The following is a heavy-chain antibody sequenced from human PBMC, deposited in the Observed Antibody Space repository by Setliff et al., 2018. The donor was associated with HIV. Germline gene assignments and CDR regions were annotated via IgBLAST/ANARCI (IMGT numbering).Heavy chain of an antibody. CDR3: ARDKDEDYGSTSFDY. CDR1: GGTFSSYA. J-gene: IGHJ4*02. CDR2: NIPVIGTA. V-gene: IGHV1-69*13. D-gene: IGHD4-17*01. Sequence: SVKVSCKASGGTFSSYAISWVRQAPGQGLEWMGGNIPVIGTANYAQKFQGRVTITADESTSTAYMELNSLTSEDTAVYYCARDKDEDYGSTSFDYWGQGILVTVSS.